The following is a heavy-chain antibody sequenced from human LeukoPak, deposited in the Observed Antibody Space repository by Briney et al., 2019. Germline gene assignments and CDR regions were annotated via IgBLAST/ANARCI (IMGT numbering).Heavy chain of an antibody. CDR2: INPNSGGT. J-gene: IGHJ5*02. V-gene: IGHV1-2*02. CDR1: GYTFTGYY. Sequence: ASVKVSCKASGYTFTGYYMHWVRQAPGQGLEWMGWINPNSGGTNYAQKFQGRVTMTRDTSISTAYMELSRLRSDDTAVYYCARAVRTTMVRELSKAWFDLWGQGTLVTVSS. D-gene: IGHD3-10*01. CDR3: ARAVRTTMVRELSKAWFDL.